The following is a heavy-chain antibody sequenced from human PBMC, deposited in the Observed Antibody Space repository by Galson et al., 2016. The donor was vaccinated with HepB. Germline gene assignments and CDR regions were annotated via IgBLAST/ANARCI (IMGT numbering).Heavy chain of an antibody. CDR1: GFLLTTTAVG. CDR2: IYWNDDN. V-gene: IGHV2-5*01. J-gene: IGHJ4*02. D-gene: IGHD6-19*01. Sequence: PAQVKPTQTLTLTCTLSGFLLTTTAVGVGWFRQPPGKALEWLALIYWNDDNHYSPSMRSRLNPTKDTSKNHVVLTMTNMDPVDTATYYCAHGSGWLFDYWGQGTLVTVSS. CDR3: AHGSGWLFDY.